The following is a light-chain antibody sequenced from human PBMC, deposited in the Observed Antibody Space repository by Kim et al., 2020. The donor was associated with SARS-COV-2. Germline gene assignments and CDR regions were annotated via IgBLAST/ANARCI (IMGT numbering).Light chain of an antibody. V-gene: IGLV3-19*01. CDR3: NSRDSSGNRV. CDR1: SLRSYY. Sequence: VALGQTVRITCQGDSLRSYYASWYQQKPGQAPVLVIYGKNNRPLGIPDRFSGSSSGNTASLTITGAQAEDEADYYCNSRDSSGNRVFGGGTQLTVL. CDR2: GKN. J-gene: IGLJ3*02.